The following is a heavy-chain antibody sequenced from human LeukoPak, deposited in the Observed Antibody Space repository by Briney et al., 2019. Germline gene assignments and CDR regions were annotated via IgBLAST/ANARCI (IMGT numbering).Heavy chain of an antibody. J-gene: IGHJ5*02. CDR3: AREANYDILTGSHITNWFDP. Sequence: SETLSLTCAVSGGSFSGYYWSWIRQPPGKGLEWIGEINHSGSTNYNPSLKSRVTISVDTSKNQFSLKLSSVTAADTAVYYCAREANYDILTGSHITNWFDPWGQGTLVTVSS. D-gene: IGHD3-9*01. CDR2: INHSGST. V-gene: IGHV4-34*01. CDR1: GGSFSGYY.